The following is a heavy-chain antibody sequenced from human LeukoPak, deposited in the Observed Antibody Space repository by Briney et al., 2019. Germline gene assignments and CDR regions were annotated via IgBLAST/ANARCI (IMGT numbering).Heavy chain of an antibody. CDR3: AKRVAAAGPYFDY. Sequence: PGGSLRLSCAASGFTFSSFAMSWVRQVPGKGLEWVSAISASGGSTYYADSVKGRFTISRDNSKNTLYLQMNSLRAEDTAVYYCAKRVAAAGPYFDYWGQGTLVTVSS. J-gene: IGHJ4*02. V-gene: IGHV3-23*01. D-gene: IGHD6-13*01. CDR2: ISASGGST. CDR1: GFTFSSFA.